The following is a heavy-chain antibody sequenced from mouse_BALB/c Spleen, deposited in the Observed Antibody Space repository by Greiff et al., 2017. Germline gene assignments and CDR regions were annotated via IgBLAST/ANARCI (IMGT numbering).Heavy chain of an antibody. V-gene: IGHV1-69*02. CDR3: ARRYRYDEGMDY. D-gene: IGHD2-14*01. CDR1: GYTFTSYW. CDR2: IGPSGSYT. J-gene: IGHJ4*01. Sequence: VQLQQPGAGLVKPGASVKLSCKASGYTFTSYWMPWVQQRPGQGLEWIGEIGPSGSYTNYNQKLKGKATLTVDKSSSTAYMQLSSLTSEDSAVYYCARRYRYDEGMDYWGQGTSVTVSS.